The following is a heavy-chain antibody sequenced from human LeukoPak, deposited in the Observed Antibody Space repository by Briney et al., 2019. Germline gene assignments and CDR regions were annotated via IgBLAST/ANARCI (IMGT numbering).Heavy chain of an antibody. CDR1: GYTFTGCY. J-gene: IGHJ6*02. CDR3: AREVAVAGNYYYYGMDV. D-gene: IGHD6-19*01. Sequence: GASVKVSCKASGYTFTGCYMHWVRQAPGQGLEWMGWINPNSGGTNYAQKFQGRVTMTRDTSISTAYMELSRLRSDDTAVYYCAREVAVAGNYYYYGMDVWGQGTTVTVSS. V-gene: IGHV1-2*02. CDR2: INPNSGGT.